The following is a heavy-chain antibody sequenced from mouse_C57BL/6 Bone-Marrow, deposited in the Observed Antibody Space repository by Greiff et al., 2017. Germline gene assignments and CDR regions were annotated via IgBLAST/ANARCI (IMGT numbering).Heavy chain of an antibody. Sequence: VQLQQSGPVLVKPGASVKMSCKASGYTFTDYYMNWVKQSHGKSLEWIGVINPYNGGTSYNQKFKGKATLTVDKSSSTAYMELNSLTSKDSAVYYCATELSYFDYWGQGTTLTVSS. CDR1: GYTFTDYY. D-gene: IGHD3-3*01. V-gene: IGHV1-19*01. CDR2: INPYNGGT. CDR3: ATELSYFDY. J-gene: IGHJ2*01.